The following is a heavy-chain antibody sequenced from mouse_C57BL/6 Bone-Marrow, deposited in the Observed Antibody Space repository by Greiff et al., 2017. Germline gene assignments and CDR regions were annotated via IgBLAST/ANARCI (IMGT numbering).Heavy chain of an antibody. D-gene: IGHD1-1*01. CDR3: ARSPYYYRSRYYAMDY. V-gene: IGHV1-75*01. J-gene: IGHJ4*01. Sequence: QVQLQQSGPELVKPGASVKISCKASGYTFTDYYIHWVKQRPGQGLEWIGWIFPGSGSTYYNEKFKGKATLTVDKSSSTAYMLLSSLTSEDSAVYFCARSPYYYRSRYYAMDYWGQGTSVTVSS. CDR2: IFPGSGST. CDR1: GYTFTDYY.